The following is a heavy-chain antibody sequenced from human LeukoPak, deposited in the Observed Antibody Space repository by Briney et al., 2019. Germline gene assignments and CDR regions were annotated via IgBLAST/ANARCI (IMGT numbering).Heavy chain of an antibody. CDR3: ASRIAVAGTRAVGYFDY. Sequence: SETLSLTCAVSGGSIRNSSFYWGWIRQPPGKGLEWIASIYNSGTTYYNPSLKSRVTISVDTSKNQFSLKLSSVTAADTAVYYCASRIAVAGTRAVGYFDYWGQGTLVTVSS. J-gene: IGHJ4*02. CDR2: IYNSGTT. D-gene: IGHD6-19*01. CDR1: GGSIRNSSFY. V-gene: IGHV4-39*07.